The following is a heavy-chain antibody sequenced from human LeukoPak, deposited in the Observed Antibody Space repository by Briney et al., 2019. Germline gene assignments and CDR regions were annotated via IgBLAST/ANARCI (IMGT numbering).Heavy chain of an antibody. CDR2: SSAYNGNT. Sequence: GASVKVSCKASGYRFTSYGITWVRQAPGQGREWMGWSSAYNGNTNYAQKVQGRVTLTTDTSTSTAYMELRSLRSDDTAVYYCAREGYCSGGICYSTMNWFDPWGQGTLVTVSS. V-gene: IGHV1-18*01. CDR1: GYRFTSYG. J-gene: IGHJ5*02. D-gene: IGHD2-15*01. CDR3: AREGYCSGGICYSTMNWFDP.